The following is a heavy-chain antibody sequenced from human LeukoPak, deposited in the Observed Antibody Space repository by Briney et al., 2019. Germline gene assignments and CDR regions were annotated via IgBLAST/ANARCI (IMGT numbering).Heavy chain of an antibody. CDR1: GFTFSRCG. CDR2: VRYDGIIK. J-gene: IGHJ4*02. Sequence: GGSLRLSCAASGFTFSRCGMHWVRQAPGKGLEWVAFVRYDGIIKYYADSVKGRFTISRDNSRNTLYLQMNFLGVEDTAVYYCANSEFYVSGKYAGLDNWGQGTLVTVSS. CDR3: ANSEFYVSGKYAGLDN. V-gene: IGHV3-30*02. D-gene: IGHD3-10*01.